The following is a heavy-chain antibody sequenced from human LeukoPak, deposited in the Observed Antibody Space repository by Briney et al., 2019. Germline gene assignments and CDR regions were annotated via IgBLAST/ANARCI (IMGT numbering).Heavy chain of an antibody. D-gene: IGHD3-3*01. CDR1: GGSISSSNW. CDR2: IYHSGST. CDR3: ARVTHYDFWSGSDAFDI. J-gene: IGHJ3*02. V-gene: IGHV4-4*02. Sequence: SETLSLTRAVSGGSISSSNWWSWVRQPPGKGLEWIGEIYHSGSTNYNPSLKSRVTISVDTSKNQFSLKLSSVTAADTAVYYCARVTHYDFWSGSDAFDIWGQGTMVTVSS.